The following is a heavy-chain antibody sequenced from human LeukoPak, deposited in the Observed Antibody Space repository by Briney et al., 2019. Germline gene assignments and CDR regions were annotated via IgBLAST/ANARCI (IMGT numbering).Heavy chain of an antibody. CDR1: GGSISSYY. Sequence: PSETLSLTCTVSGGSISSYYWSWIRQPPGKGLEGIGYIYTSGSTNYNPSLKSRVTISVDTSKNQFSLKLRSVTAADTAVYYCARHSWDYYDSSGYYHDAFDIWGQGTMVTVSS. D-gene: IGHD3-22*01. J-gene: IGHJ3*02. V-gene: IGHV4-4*09. CDR3: ARHSWDYYDSSGYYHDAFDI. CDR2: IYTSGST.